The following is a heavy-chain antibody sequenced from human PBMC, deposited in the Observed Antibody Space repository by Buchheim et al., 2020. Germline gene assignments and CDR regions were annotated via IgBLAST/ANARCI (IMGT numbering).Heavy chain of an antibody. CDR1: GFTFSSYA. J-gene: IGHJ4*02. V-gene: IGHV3-23*01. Sequence: EVQLLESGGGLVQPGGSLRLSCAASGFTFSSYAMSWVRQAPGKGLEWVSAISGSGGSTYYADSVKGRFTISSDNSKNKPYLQMNSLRAEDTAVYYCAKEGYSVVAATRSFDYWGQGTL. CDR3: AKEGYSVVAATRSFDY. D-gene: IGHD2-15*01. CDR2: ISGSGGST.